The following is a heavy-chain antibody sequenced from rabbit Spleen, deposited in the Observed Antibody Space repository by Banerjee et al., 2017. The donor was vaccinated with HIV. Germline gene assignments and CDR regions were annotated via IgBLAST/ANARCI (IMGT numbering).Heavy chain of an antibody. J-gene: IGHJ4*01. V-gene: IGHV1S40*01. D-gene: IGHD6-1*01. CDR1: GIDFSSSYY. Sequence: QSLEESGGDLVKPGASLTLTCTASGIDFSSSYYMSWVRQAPGKGLEWIGIIYTGSGSTYYASWAKGRFTISKTSSTTVTLQMTRLTAADTATYFCARDSYGAFNLWGPGTLVTVS. CDR3: ARDSYGAFNL. CDR2: IYTGSGST.